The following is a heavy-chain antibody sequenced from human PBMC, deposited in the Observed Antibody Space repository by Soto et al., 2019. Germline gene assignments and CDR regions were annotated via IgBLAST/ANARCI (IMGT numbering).Heavy chain of an antibody. CDR2: ILRSRATI. Sequence: EVQLEESGGGLVKPGGSLRLSCTASGVTFSSFSFNWVRQAPGKGLEWVSFILRSRATIYYADSVKGRFTISRDKAKNSLYLQMDSLKDEDTAVYYCAGDSGEQLVRRGFEYYYMDVWGKGTTVTVSS. D-gene: IGHD6-6*01. V-gene: IGHV3-21*01. J-gene: IGHJ6*03. CDR1: GVTFSSFS. CDR3: AGDSGEQLVRRGFEYYYMDV.